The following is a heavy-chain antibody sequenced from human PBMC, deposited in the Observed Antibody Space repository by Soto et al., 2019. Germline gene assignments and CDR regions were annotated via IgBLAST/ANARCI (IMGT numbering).Heavy chain of an antibody. CDR3: AKAALADRHWFDP. CDR2: ITGSGGTT. D-gene: IGHD5-18*01. CDR1: GFTFSSYA. V-gene: IGHV3-23*01. Sequence: PGGSLRLSCAASGFTFSSYAMSWVRQAPGKGLEWVSAITGSGGTTYYADSVTGRFTISRDNSKNTLYLQMNSLRAEDTAVYYCAKAALADRHWFDPWGQGTLVTVSS. J-gene: IGHJ5*02.